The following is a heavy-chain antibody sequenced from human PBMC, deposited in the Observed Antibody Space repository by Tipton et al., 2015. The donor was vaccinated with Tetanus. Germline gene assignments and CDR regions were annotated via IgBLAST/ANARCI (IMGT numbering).Heavy chain of an antibody. V-gene: IGHV1-8*01. CDR3: ARAPNRISRAYDY. D-gene: IGHD1-14*01. Sequence: QSGAEVKKPGASVKVSCKASGYTFTSNDISWVRQATGQGLEWMGWMNPGNGKTGYAQKFQGRVTITADGSTNTAYMELSSLRSEDTAVYYCARAPNRISRAYDYWGQGTQITVSS. J-gene: IGHJ4*02. CDR1: GYTFTSND. CDR2: MNPGNGKT.